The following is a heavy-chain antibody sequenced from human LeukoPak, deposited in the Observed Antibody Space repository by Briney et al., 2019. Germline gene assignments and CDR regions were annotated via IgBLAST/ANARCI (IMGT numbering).Heavy chain of an antibody. CDR2: MNPNTGGA. CDR1: GYIFTGYY. CDR3: AKEVHRVSQN. V-gene: IGHV1-2*02. D-gene: IGHD1-1*01. J-gene: IGHJ1*01. Sequence: ASVKVSCKASGYIFTGYYMQWVRESPGQGREGMGWMNPNTGGANYVENFQGRFNMTRDTFMSTAYLELSGLTSDDPGMYYCAKEVHRVSQNWGQGTLVTVSS.